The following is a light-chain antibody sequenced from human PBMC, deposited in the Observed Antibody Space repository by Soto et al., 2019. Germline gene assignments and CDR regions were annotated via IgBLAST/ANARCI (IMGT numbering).Light chain of an antibody. Sequence: AIQVTQSPSSLSASVGDRVTISCRASQDISSDLCWYQQEPGKAPKMLIFAASNLQSGVPSRFSGNASGTTFTLTISSLQPEDVATYYCLQDHTYPWTFGQGTRVEI. CDR3: LQDHTYPWT. CDR1: QDISSD. CDR2: AAS. J-gene: IGKJ1*01. V-gene: IGKV1-6*01.